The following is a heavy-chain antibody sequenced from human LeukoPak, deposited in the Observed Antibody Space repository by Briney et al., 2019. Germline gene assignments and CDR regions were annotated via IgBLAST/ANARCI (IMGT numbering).Heavy chain of an antibody. Sequence: GGSLRLSCAASGFTFSSYSMNWVRQAPGKGLEWVSSISSSSSYIYYADSVKGRFTISRDNAKNSLYLQMNSLRAEDTAVYYCARGDILTGYSFPYLDYWGQGTLVTVSS. J-gene: IGHJ4*02. CDR3: ARGDILTGYSFPYLDY. V-gene: IGHV3-21*01. D-gene: IGHD3-9*01. CDR1: GFTFSSYS. CDR2: ISSSSSYI.